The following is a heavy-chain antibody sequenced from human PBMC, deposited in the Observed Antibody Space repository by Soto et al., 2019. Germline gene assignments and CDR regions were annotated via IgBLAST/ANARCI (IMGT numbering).Heavy chain of an antibody. CDR2: INHSGST. D-gene: IGHD3-3*01. CDR1: GGSFSGYY. Sequence: SETLSLTCAVYGGSFSGYYWSWIRQPPGEGLEWIGEINHSGSTNYNPSLKSRVTISADTSKNQFSLKLSSVTAADTAVYYCAKRGRFLSYFDYWGQGTLVTVSS. J-gene: IGHJ4*02. V-gene: IGHV4-34*01. CDR3: AKRGRFLSYFDY.